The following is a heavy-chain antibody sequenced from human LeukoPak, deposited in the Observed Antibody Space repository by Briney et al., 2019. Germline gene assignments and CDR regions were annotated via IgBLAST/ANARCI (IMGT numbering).Heavy chain of an antibody. J-gene: IGHJ5*02. Sequence: GGSLRLSCAASGFTFSSYSMNWVRQAAGKGLEWVSSISSSSSYIYYADSVKGRFTISRDNAKNSLYLQMNSLRAEDTAVYYCAREGCSSTSCYRWFDPWGQGTLVTVSS. D-gene: IGHD2-2*01. V-gene: IGHV3-21*01. CDR3: AREGCSSTSCYRWFDP. CDR1: GFTFSSYS. CDR2: ISSSSSYI.